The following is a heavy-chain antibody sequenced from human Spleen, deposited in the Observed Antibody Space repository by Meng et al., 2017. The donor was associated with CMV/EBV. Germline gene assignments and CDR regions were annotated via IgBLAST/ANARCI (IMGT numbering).Heavy chain of an antibody. CDR1: GGSFSGYY. CDR2: INHSGST. V-gene: IGHV4-34*01. J-gene: IGHJ4*02. D-gene: IGHD1-26*01. CDR3: ARGGWVGATFPDY. Sequence: QVQLQQGGAGLLKPSETLSLTCAVYGGSFSGYYWSWIRQPPGKGLEWIGEINHSGSTNYNPSLKSRVTISVDTSKNQFSLKLSSVTAADTAVYYCARGGWVGATFPDYWGQGTLVTVSS.